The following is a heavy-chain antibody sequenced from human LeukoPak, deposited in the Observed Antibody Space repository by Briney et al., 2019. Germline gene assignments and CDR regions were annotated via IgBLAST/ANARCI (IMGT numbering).Heavy chain of an antibody. V-gene: IGHV3-23*01. J-gene: IGHJ4*02. Sequence: PGGSLRPSCAASGFTFSSYAMSWVRQAPGKGLEWVSAISGSGGSTYYADSVKGRFTISRDNSKNTLYLQMNSLRAEDTAVYYCAKHRGYSYNNPDYWGQGTLVTVSS. CDR3: AKHRGYSYNNPDY. CDR2: ISGSGGST. D-gene: IGHD5-18*01. CDR1: GFTFSSYA.